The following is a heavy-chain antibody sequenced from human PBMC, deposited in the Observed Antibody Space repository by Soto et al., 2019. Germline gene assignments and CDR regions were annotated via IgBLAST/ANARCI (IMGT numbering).Heavy chain of an antibody. CDR3: ARDGGAY. D-gene: IGHD3-16*01. Sequence: QVQLVESGGGVVQPGRSLRLSCAASGFTFSSYAMHWVRRAPGKGLEWMAAMSYDGSNKYYVDSVKGRFTISRDNSKNTLYLQMNSLRPEDTALYYCARDGGAYWGQGTLVIVSS. V-gene: IGHV3-30-3*01. J-gene: IGHJ4*02. CDR1: GFTFSSYA. CDR2: MSYDGSNK.